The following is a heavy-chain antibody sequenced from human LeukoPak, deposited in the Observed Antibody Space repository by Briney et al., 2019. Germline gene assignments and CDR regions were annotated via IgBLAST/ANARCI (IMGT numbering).Heavy chain of an antibody. CDR1: GFTFSSYA. CDR2: ISGSGGST. CDR3: AKDLWVVPAAHGPFDY. J-gene: IGHJ4*02. D-gene: IGHD2-2*01. Sequence: GGSLRLSCAASGFTFSSYAMSWVRQAPGKGLEWVSSISGSGGSTYYADSVKGRFTISRDNSKNTLYLQMNSLRAEDTAVYYCAKDLWVVPAAHGPFDYWGQGTLVTVSS. V-gene: IGHV3-23*01.